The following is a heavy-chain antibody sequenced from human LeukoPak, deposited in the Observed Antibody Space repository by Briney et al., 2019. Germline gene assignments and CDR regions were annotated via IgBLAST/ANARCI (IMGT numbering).Heavy chain of an antibody. Sequence: SGTLSLTCGVSGGSLSSDNWWNWLRQPPGKGLEWIGDIYHSGSTNYNPSLKSRVTISLDESKNQFSLKLISVTAADTAAYYCARDPIPMTGRAFDIWAQGIMVTVSS. V-gene: IGHV4-4*02. CDR1: GGSLSSDNW. CDR3: ARDPIPMTGRAFDI. J-gene: IGHJ3*02. D-gene: IGHD2-2*02. CDR2: IYHSGST.